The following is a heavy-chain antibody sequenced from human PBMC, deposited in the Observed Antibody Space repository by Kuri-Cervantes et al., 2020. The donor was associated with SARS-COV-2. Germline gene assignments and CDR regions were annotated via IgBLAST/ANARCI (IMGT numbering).Heavy chain of an antibody. CDR3: ARDTVRGVIRYYFDY. V-gene: IGHV3-48*03. CDR1: GFTFSSYE. J-gene: IGHJ4*02. D-gene: IGHD3-16*02. CDR2: ISSSGSAI. Sequence: GGSLRLSCAASGFTFSSYEMHWVRQAPGKGLEWVSYISSSGSAIYYADSVKGRFTISRDNAKNSLYLQMNSLRDEDTAVYYCARDTVRGVIRYYFDYWGQGTLVTVSS.